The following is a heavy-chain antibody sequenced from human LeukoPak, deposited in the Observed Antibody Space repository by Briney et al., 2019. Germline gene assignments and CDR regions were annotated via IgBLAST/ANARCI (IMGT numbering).Heavy chain of an antibody. V-gene: IGHV4-34*01. Sequence: SETLSLTCAVYGGSFSGYYWSWIRQPPGKGLEWIGEINHSGSTNYNPSLKSRVTISVDTSKNQFSLKLSSVTAADRAVYYCARHHDYVWGSYRYLPWFDPWGQGTLVTVSS. CDR2: INHSGST. D-gene: IGHD3-16*02. J-gene: IGHJ5*02. CDR1: GGSFSGYY. CDR3: ARHHDYVWGSYRYLPWFDP.